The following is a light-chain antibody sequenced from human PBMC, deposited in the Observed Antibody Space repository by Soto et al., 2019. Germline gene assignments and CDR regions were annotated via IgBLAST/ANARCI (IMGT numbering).Light chain of an antibody. CDR1: QSVNSNY. J-gene: IGKJ1*01. Sequence: EIVLTQSPGTLSLSPGERATLSCRTSQSVNSNYLAWYQQLPGQAPRLLIYAASSRATCIPDRFSGSGSGTDFTLTISRLEPEDCAVYYCQQYGGSPRTFGQGTKVEIK. V-gene: IGKV3-20*01. CDR3: QQYGGSPRT. CDR2: AAS.